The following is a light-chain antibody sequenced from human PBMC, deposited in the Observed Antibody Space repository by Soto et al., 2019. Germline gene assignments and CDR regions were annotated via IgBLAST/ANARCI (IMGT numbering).Light chain of an antibody. CDR2: GDN. V-gene: IGLV1-40*01. J-gene: IGLJ2*01. CDR3: QSYDTSLSAVV. Sequence: QLVLTQPPSVSGAPGQMVTISCTGSSSNIGAGYDVHWYQQLPETAPKLLIYGDNNRPSGVPDRFSGSKSGTSASLAITGLQAEDESDYYCQSYDTSLSAVVFGGGTKLTVL. CDR1: SSNIGAGYD.